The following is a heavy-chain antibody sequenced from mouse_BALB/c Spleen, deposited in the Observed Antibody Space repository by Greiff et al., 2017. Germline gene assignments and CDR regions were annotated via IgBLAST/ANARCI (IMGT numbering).Heavy chain of an antibody. D-gene: IGHD4-1*01. Sequence: LQQPGSELVRPGASVKLSCKASGYTFTSYWMHWVKQRPGQGLEWIGNIYPGSGSTNYDEKFKSKATLTVDTSSSTAYMQLSSLTSEDSAFYYCTREAWRLGRYFDDWGQGTTLTVSS. CDR1: GYTFTSYW. CDR3: TREAWRLGRYFDD. CDR2: IYPGSGST. V-gene: IGHV1S22*01. J-gene: IGHJ2*01.